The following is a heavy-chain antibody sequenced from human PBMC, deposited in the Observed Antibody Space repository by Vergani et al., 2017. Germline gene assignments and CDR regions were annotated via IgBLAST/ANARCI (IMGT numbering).Heavy chain of an antibody. V-gene: IGHV3-21*01. CDR1: GFTFSSYS. D-gene: IGHD2-2*01. CDR3: ARPACTSCLFDY. Sequence: EVQLVESGGGLVKPGGSLRLSCAASGFTFSSYSMNWVRQAPGKGLDWVSSISSSSSYIYYADSVKGRFTISRDNAKNSLYLQMNSLRAEDTAVYYCARPACTSCLFDYWGQGTLVTVSS. CDR2: ISSSSSYI. J-gene: IGHJ4*02.